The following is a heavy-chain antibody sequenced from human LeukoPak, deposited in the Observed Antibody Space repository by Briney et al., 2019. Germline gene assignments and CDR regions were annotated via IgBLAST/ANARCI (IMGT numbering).Heavy chain of an antibody. V-gene: IGHV3-48*01. D-gene: IGHD5-18*01. Sequence: PRGSLTLSCAAYGFTFSSYSMNWVRQAPGKGLEWVSYISSSSSNIYYADSVKGRLTIYRHNSKNSLYLQMNRLRAEHTAVYYCAREGYSYGAHWGYWGQGSLVTVSS. CDR1: GFTFSSYS. J-gene: IGHJ4*02. CDR2: ISSSSSNI. CDR3: AREGYSYGAHWGY.